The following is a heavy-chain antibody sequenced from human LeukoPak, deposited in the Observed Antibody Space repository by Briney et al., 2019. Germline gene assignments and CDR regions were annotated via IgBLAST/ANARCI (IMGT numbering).Heavy chain of an antibody. D-gene: IGHD6-19*01. CDR1: GFTFDDYA. CDR3: ARGGYSSGWGNWFDP. J-gene: IGHJ5*02. Sequence: GGSLRLSCAASGFTFDDYAMHWVRQAPGKGLEWVSGISWNSGSIGYADSVKGRFTISRDNAKNSLYLQMNSLRAEDTALYYCARGGYSSGWGNWFDPWGQGTLVTVSS. V-gene: IGHV3-9*01. CDR2: ISWNSGSI.